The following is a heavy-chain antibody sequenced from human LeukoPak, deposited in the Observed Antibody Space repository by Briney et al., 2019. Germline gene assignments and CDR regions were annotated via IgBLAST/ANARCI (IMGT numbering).Heavy chain of an antibody. CDR3: AKDLNHYYSFDY. J-gene: IGHJ4*02. D-gene: IGHD2-21*02. Sequence: GRSLRLSCAASGFIFDDYAMHWVRQAPGKGLEWVSYISWNSGSIGYADSVKGRFTISRDNAKNSLYLQMDSLRPEDTAFYYCAKDLNHYYSFDYCGQGTLVTVSP. V-gene: IGHV3-9*01. CDR2: ISWNSGSI. CDR1: GFIFDDYA.